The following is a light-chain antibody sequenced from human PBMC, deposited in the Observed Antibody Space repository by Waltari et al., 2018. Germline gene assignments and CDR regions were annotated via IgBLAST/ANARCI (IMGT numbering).Light chain of an antibody. V-gene: IGKV1-39*01. CDR2: DAS. CDR1: QSVSTS. J-gene: IGKJ2*01. CDR3: QQSGRTPYT. Sequence: DLQMTQSPSSLSASVGDRITITCRASQSVSTSLNWYQQKQGKAPKVLIYDASSLRSGVPSRFSGRGSGTDFTLTITNLQPEDFATYYCQQSGRTPYTFGQGTRLEIK.